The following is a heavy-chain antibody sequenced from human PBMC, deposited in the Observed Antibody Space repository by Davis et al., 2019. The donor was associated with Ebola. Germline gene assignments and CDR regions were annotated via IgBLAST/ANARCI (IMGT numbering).Heavy chain of an antibody. V-gene: IGHV3-23*01. CDR2: ISGSGGST. CDR3: ANLACSSTSCYIRGHDAFDI. Sequence: GESLKISCAASGFTFSSYAMSWVRQAPGKGLEWVSAISGSGGSTYYADSVKGRFTISRDNSKNTLYLQMNSLRAEDTAVYYCANLACSSTSCYIRGHDAFDIWGQGTMVTVSS. J-gene: IGHJ3*02. D-gene: IGHD2-2*02. CDR1: GFTFSSYA.